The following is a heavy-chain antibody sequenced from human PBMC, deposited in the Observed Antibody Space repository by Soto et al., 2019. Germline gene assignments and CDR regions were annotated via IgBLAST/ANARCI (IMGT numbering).Heavy chain of an antibody. CDR1: GYRFNTYW. Sequence: GESLKISCKGSGYRFNTYWIVWVRQMPGKGLEWMGIIYPDDSDTRYSPSFQGQVTISVDKSKNTLYLQMNSLRAEDTAVYYCARVDDPRAVAGTFVDYWGQGTLVTVSS. V-gene: IGHV5-51*01. CDR2: IYPDDSDT. J-gene: IGHJ4*02. D-gene: IGHD6-19*01. CDR3: ARVDDPRAVAGTFVDY.